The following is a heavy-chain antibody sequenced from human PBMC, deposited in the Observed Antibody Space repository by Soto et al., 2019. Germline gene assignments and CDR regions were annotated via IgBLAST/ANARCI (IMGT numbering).Heavy chain of an antibody. CDR3: ARRLGSLTTANLDL. CDR2: LSSSSRFT. CDR1: GFPFGDYY. J-gene: IGHJ2*01. V-gene: IGHV3-11*06. D-gene: IGHD1-1*01. Sequence: QVQRVESGGGLVTPGGSLRLSCEASGFPFGDYYMSWIRQSPERGMEWLSFLSSSSRFTKYEDSVRGRFTISRDNAKNALYLQMNSLRAEDTAVYYCARRLGSLTTANLDLWGRGTLVTVS.